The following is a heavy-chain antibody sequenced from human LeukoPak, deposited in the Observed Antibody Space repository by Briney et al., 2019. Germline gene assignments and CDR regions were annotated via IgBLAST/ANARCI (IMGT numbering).Heavy chain of an antibody. J-gene: IGHJ4*02. Sequence: GGSLRLSCAASGFTFDDYAMHWVRQAPGKGLEWVSGISGSGGSTYYADSVKGRFTISRDNSKNTLYLQMNSLRVEDTAVYYCAKGNSRYYYGSAEGDYWGQGTLVTVSS. CDR3: AKGNSRYYYGSAEGDY. V-gene: IGHV3-23*01. D-gene: IGHD3-10*01. CDR1: GFTFDDYA. CDR2: ISGSGGST.